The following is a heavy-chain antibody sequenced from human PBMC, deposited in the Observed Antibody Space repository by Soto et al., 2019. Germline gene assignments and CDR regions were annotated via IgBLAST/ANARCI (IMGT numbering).Heavy chain of an antibody. CDR3: ARRTVNIRTFYSGLKTHCFDY. CDR1: GDSMSSSDYY. Sequence: QLQLHESGPGLVKPSETLSLTCAVSGDSMSSSDYYWGWIRQPPGKGLEWIGSIYYSGSTYYNPSPQSRVAISVDTSKTQFSLKLKSVTAADTAIYYCARRTVNIRTFYSGLKTHCFDYWGQGAPVTVSS. V-gene: IGHV4-39*01. D-gene: IGHD6-19*01. CDR2: IYYSGST. J-gene: IGHJ4*02.